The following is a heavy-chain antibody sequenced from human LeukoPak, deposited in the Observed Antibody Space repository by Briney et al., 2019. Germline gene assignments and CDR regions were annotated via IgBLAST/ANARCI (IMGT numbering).Heavy chain of an antibody. CDR3: ARSPTYYDFWSGYYKAKGYMDV. J-gene: IGHJ6*03. D-gene: IGHD3-3*01. Sequence: SETLSLTCTVSGGSISSSSYYWGWIRQPPGKGLEWIGSIYYSGSTYYNPSLKSRVTISVDTSKNQFSLKLSSVTAADTAVYYCARSPTYYDFWSGYYKAKGYMDVWGKGTTVTVSS. CDR2: IYYSGST. CDR1: GGSISSSSYY. V-gene: IGHV4-39*07.